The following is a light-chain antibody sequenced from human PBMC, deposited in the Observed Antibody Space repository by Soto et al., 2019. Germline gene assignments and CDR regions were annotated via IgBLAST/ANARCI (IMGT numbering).Light chain of an antibody. V-gene: IGLV2-14*01. CDR2: EVS. CDR1: SSDVGAYRY. CDR3: SSYTTTTAWV. Sequence: QSVLTQPASVSGSPGQSITISCTGSSSDVGAYRYVSWFQQHPGRAPKLIIYEVSNRPSGVSDRFSGSKSGNTASLTISGLKAEDVADYHCSSYTTTTAWVFGGGTKLTVL. J-gene: IGLJ3*02.